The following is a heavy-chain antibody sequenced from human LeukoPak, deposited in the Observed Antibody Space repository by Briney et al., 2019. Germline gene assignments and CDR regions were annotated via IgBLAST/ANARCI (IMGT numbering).Heavy chain of an antibody. D-gene: IGHD3-10*01. CDR3: ARGGAGTYYKRDGWFDP. CDR1: GYTLTELS. Sequence: ASVKVSCKVSGYTLTELSIHWVRQAPGKGLEWMGGFDPEDGETIYAQKFQGRVTMTEDTSTDTAYVELSSLTSEDTAVYYCARGGAGTYYKRDGWFDPWGQGTVVTVSS. V-gene: IGHV1-24*01. J-gene: IGHJ5*02. CDR2: FDPEDGET.